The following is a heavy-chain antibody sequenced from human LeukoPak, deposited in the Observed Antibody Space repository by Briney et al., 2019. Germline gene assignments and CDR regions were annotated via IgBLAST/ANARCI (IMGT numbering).Heavy chain of an antibody. CDR2: ISGSGGST. J-gene: IGHJ4*02. CDR1: GFTFSSYA. Sequence: PGGSLRLSCAASGFTFSSYAMSWVRQAPGKGLEWVSAISGSGGSTYYADSVKGRFTISRDNSKNTLYLQMNSLRAEDTAVYYCAKVGRGYCGGDCSPHDYWGQGTLVTVSS. D-gene: IGHD2-21*02. CDR3: AKVGRGYCGGDCSPHDY. V-gene: IGHV3-23*01.